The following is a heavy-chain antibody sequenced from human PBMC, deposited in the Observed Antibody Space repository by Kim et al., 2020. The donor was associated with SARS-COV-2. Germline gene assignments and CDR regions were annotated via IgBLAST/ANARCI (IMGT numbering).Heavy chain of an antibody. CDR1: GFTFSSYS. Sequence: GGSLRLSCAASGFTFSSYSMNWVRQAPGKGLEWLSYISSSSSTIFYADSVKGRFTISRDNAKNSLYLQMNSLRDDDTAVYYCAREGAPSSSYWGQGTLVT. CDR3: AREGAPSSSY. D-gene: IGHD6-6*01. CDR2: ISSSSSTI. V-gene: IGHV3-48*02. J-gene: IGHJ4*02.